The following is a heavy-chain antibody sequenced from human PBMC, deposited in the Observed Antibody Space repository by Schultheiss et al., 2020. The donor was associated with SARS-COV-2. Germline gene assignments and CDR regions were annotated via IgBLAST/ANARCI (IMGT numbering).Heavy chain of an antibody. Sequence: GGSLRLSCAASGFTFDDYAMHWVRQAPGKGLEWVSGISWNSGSIGYADSVKGRFTISRDNSKNTLYLQMNSLRAEDTAVYYCAKDNSVGDFDYWGQGTLVTVSS. D-gene: IGHD1-26*01. J-gene: IGHJ4*02. CDR3: AKDNSVGDFDY. CDR2: ISWNSGSI. CDR1: GFTFDDYA. V-gene: IGHV3-9*01.